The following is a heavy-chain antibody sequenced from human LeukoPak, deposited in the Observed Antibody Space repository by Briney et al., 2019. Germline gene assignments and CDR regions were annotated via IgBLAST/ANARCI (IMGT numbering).Heavy chain of an antibody. CDR3: ARGSMGMKRTKGYANAFDI. J-gene: IGHJ3*02. V-gene: IGHV1-8*01. CDR2: MNPNSGNT. D-gene: IGHD1-1*01. CDR1: GYTFTSYD. Sequence: GASVTVSCKASGYTFTSYDINWVRQATGQGLEWMGWMNPNSGNTGYAQKFQGRVTMTRNTSISTAYMELSSLRSEDTAVYYCARGSMGMKRTKGYANAFDIWGQGTMVTVSS.